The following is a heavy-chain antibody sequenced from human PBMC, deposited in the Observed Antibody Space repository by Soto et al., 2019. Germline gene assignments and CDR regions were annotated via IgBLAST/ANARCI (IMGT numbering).Heavy chain of an antibody. V-gene: IGHV3-33*01. J-gene: IGHJ4*02. Sequence: QVQLVESGGGVVQPGRSLRLSCAASGFTFSSYGMHWVRQAPGKGLEWVAVIWYDGSNKYYADSVKGRFTISRDNSKNTLYLQMNSLRVEDTAVYYCARGTVHFDYWGQGTLVTVSS. CDR2: IWYDGSNK. D-gene: IGHD1-1*01. CDR3: ARGTVHFDY. CDR1: GFTFSSYG.